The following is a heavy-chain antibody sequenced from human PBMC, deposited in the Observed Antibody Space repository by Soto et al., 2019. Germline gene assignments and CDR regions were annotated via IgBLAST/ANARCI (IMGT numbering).Heavy chain of an antibody. CDR2: TYYRSKWYN. J-gene: IGHJ6*02. D-gene: IGHD3-16*02. Sequence: SQTLSLTCVISGDSVSSNSAAWNWIRQSPSRGLEWLGRTYYRSKWYNDYAVSVKSRITINPDTSKNQFSLQLNSVTPEDTAVYYCARDRMITFGGVIVSHYYYGMDVWGQGTTVTVSS. CDR1: GDSVSSNSAA. V-gene: IGHV6-1*01. CDR3: ARDRMITFGGVIVSHYYYGMDV.